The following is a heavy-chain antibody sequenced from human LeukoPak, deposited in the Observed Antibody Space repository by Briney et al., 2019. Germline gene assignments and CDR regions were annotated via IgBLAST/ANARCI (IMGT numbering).Heavy chain of an antibody. Sequence: ASVKVSCKASGYTFTGYYMHWVRQAPGQGLEWMGWINPNSGGTNYAQKFQGRVTMTRDTSISTAYMELSRLRSDDTAVYYCARDGYSYDWGNWLDPWGQGTLVTVSS. CDR1: GYTFTGYY. J-gene: IGHJ5*02. CDR2: INPNSGGT. D-gene: IGHD5-18*01. CDR3: ARDGYSYDWGNWLDP. V-gene: IGHV1-2*02.